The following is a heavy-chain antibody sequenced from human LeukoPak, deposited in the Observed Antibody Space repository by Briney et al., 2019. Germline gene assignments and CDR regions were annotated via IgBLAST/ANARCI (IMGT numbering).Heavy chain of an antibody. CDR3: ARGTLKAAATDFDY. V-gene: IGHV3-20*04. Sequence: GGSLRLSCAASGFTFDDYGMSWVRQAPGKGLEWVSGINWNGGSTGYADSVKGRFTISKDNAKNSLYLQMNSLRAEDTALYYCARGTLKAAATDFDYWGQGTLVTVSS. D-gene: IGHD6-13*01. CDR1: GFTFDDYG. CDR2: INWNGGST. J-gene: IGHJ4*02.